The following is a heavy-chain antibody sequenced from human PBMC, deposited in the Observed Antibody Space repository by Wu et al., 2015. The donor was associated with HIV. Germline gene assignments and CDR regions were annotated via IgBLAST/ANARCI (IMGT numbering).Heavy chain of an antibody. V-gene: IGHV1-18*01. CDR2: INSYKSNRKPDT. CDR1: GYTFTSYA. CDR3: ARGDIVVVPAAMLGWFDP. D-gene: IGHD2-2*01. J-gene: IGHJ5*02. Sequence: QVQLVQSGAEVKKPWASVKVSCKASGYTFTSYALIWVRQAPGQGPEWMGWINSYKSNRKPDTEYAPNFQGRVTMTTDTSASTAYMELSRLRSDDTAVYYCARGDIVVVPAAMLGWFDPWGQGTLVHRLL.